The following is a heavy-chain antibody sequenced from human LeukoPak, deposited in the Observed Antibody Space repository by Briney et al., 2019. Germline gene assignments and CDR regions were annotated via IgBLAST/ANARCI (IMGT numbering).Heavy chain of an antibody. V-gene: IGHV3-30*18. CDR2: ISFDGSNK. CDR3: AKGDCSSTSCYSLDV. J-gene: IGHJ6*02. Sequence: GGSLRLSCAASGFTFSSYGMHWVRQAPGRGLEWVAAISFDGSNKYYADSVKGRFTISRDNSKNTLYLQINSLRAEDTAVYYCAKGDCSSTSCYSLDVWGQGTTVTVSS. CDR1: GFTFSSYG. D-gene: IGHD2-2*02.